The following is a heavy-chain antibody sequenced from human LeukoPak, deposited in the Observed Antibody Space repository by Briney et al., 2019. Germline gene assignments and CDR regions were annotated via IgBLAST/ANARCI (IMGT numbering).Heavy chain of an antibody. CDR3: ARHFRRRDIVVVVAASDAFDI. D-gene: IGHD2-15*01. V-gene: IGHV4-59*08. CDR1: GGSISSYY. Sequence: PSETLSLTCTVSGGSISSYYWSWIRQPPGKGLEWIGYIYYSGSTNYNPSLKSRVTISVGTSKNQFSLKLSSVTAADTAVYYCARHFRRRDIVVVVAASDAFDIWGQGTMVTVSS. CDR2: IYYSGST. J-gene: IGHJ3*02.